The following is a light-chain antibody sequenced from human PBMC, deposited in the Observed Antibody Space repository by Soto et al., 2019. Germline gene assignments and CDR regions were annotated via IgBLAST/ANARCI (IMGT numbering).Light chain of an antibody. J-gene: IGKJ2*01. Sequence: EIVLTQSPATLSLSPGERATLSCRASQSISTYLAWYQQKPGQAPRLLINDASNRDTGVPARFSGSGSGTDFTLTISSLEPEDFAVYYCQQRFRRPGMFTVGQGTKLEIK. CDR3: QQRFRRPGMFT. V-gene: IGKV3-11*01. CDR2: DAS. CDR1: QSISTY.